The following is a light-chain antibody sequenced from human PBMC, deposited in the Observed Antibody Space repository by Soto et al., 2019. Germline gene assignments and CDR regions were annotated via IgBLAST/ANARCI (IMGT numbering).Light chain of an antibody. CDR2: KAS. J-gene: IGKJ1*01. CDR1: QSISIW. Sequence: DIQMTQSPSTLSASVGDRVTITCRASQSISIWLAWYQQKPGKAPKLLIYKASSLESGFPSRFSGSGSGTEFTLTISSLQPDDFATYYCQQYNSYETFGQGTKVEIK. CDR3: QQYNSYET. V-gene: IGKV1-5*03.